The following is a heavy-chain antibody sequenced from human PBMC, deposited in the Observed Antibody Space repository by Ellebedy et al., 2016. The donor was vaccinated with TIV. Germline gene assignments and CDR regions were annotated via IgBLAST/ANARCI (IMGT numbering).Heavy chain of an antibody. D-gene: IGHD6-19*01. Sequence: PGGSLRLSCAASGFTFSLYGMHWVRQAPGKGLEWVALISYDGSHKYYADSVKGRFTISRDNSKNTVYLQMNSLRRDDTAVYYCAKGGGRSSVPFDYWGQGILVTVSS. CDR1: GFTFSLYG. CDR2: ISYDGSHK. CDR3: AKGGGRSSVPFDY. J-gene: IGHJ4*02. V-gene: IGHV3-30*18.